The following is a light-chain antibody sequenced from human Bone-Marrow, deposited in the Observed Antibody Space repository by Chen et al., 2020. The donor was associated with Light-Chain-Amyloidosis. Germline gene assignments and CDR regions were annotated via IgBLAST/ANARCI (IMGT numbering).Light chain of an antibody. V-gene: IGLV2-14*01. Sequence: QSALTQPASVSGSPGQSLTISCTGTSSDVGGDNHVSWYQQHPDKAPQLIIYEVTNRPSWVPDRFSGSKSDNTASLTISGLQTEDEADYFCSSYTITNTLVFGSGTRVTVL. CDR2: EVT. CDR3: SSYTITNTLV. J-gene: IGLJ1*01. CDR1: SSDVGGDNH.